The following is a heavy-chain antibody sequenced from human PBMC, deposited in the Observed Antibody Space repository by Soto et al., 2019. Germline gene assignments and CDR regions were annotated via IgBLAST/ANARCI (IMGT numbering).Heavy chain of an antibody. CDR1: GGSFSGYY. CDR2: INHSGST. CDR3: ARRRTYYYGSGSNYSTTYYYYYMDV. V-gene: IGHV4-34*01. Sequence: SETLSLTCAVYGGSFSGYYWSWIRQPPGKGLEWIGEINHSGSTNYNPSLKSRVTISVDTSKNQFSLKLSSVTAADTAVYYCARRRTYYYGSGSNYSTTYYYYYMDVWGKGTTVTVSS. J-gene: IGHJ6*03. D-gene: IGHD3-10*01.